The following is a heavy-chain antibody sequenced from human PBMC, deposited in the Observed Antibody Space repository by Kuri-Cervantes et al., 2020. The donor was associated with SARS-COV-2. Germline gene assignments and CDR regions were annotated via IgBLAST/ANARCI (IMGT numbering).Heavy chain of an antibody. CDR2: ITGSADGGNT. V-gene: IGHV3-23*01. J-gene: IGHJ3*01. CDR1: GFSFSTYG. CDR3: TTGSVRGQWLEPRRHDAFDL. D-gene: IGHD6-19*01. Sequence: GGSLRLSCVASGFSFSTYGMSWVRQAPGKGLEWVSSITGSADGGNTYHAESVKGRFTISRDNSKSTLFLQMSSLRAEDTAMYYCTTGSVRGQWLEPRRHDAFDLWGQGTMVTVSS.